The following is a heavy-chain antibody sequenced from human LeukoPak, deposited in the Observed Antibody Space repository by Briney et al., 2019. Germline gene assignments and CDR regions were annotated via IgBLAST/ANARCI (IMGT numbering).Heavy chain of an antibody. CDR3: ARASIRYFDWLGTKTTYYFDY. Sequence: GGSLRLSCAASGFTFSSYEMNWVRQAPGKGLEWVSYISSSGSTIYYADSVKGRFTISRDNAKNSLYLQMNSLRAEDTAVYYCARASIRYFDWLGTKTTYYFDYWGQGTLVTVSS. D-gene: IGHD3-9*01. CDR2: ISSSGSTI. V-gene: IGHV3-48*03. CDR1: GFTFSSYE. J-gene: IGHJ4*02.